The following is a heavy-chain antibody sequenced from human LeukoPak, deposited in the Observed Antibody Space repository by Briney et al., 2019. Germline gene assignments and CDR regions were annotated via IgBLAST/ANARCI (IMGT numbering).Heavy chain of an antibody. CDR1: GYTFTGYY. CDR3: ARSYYDIVTGYSTFDI. CDR2: INPNSGGT. J-gene: IGHJ3*02. V-gene: IGHV1-2*02. D-gene: IGHD3-9*01. Sequence: ASVKVSCKASGYTFTGYYMHWVRQAPGQGLEWMGWINPNSGGTNYAQKFQGRVTMTRDTSISTAYMELSSLRSDDTAVYYCARSYYDIVTGYSTFDIWGQGTMVTVSS.